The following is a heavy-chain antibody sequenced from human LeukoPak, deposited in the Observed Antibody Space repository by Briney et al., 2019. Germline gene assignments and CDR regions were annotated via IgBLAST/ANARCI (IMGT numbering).Heavy chain of an antibody. J-gene: IGHJ4*02. CDR3: AKGQGGSYLSYFDY. Sequence: PGGSLRLSCEASGFTFSAYAMTWVRQAPGKGLEWVSIISSTDGSTNYADSVKGRFTISRDNSKNTLYLQMNSLRAEDTAVYYCAKGQGGSYLSYFDYWGQGALVTVSS. CDR2: ISSTDGST. D-gene: IGHD1-26*01. V-gene: IGHV3-23*01. CDR1: GFTFSAYA.